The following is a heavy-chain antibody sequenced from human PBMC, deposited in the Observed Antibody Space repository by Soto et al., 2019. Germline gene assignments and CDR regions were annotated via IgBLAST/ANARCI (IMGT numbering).Heavy chain of an antibody. J-gene: IGHJ4*02. Sequence: VGSLRLSCAASGFSFNIAWMSWVRQAPGKGLEWVGRIKSKNDGGTTDFAAPVKGRFTISRDDSKNTVYLQMNSLKIEDTAVYYCTTGLAAAGTNYWGQGTLVTVSS. D-gene: IGHD6-13*01. V-gene: IGHV3-15*01. CDR3: TTGLAAAGTNY. CDR2: IKSKNDGGTT. CDR1: GFSFNIAW.